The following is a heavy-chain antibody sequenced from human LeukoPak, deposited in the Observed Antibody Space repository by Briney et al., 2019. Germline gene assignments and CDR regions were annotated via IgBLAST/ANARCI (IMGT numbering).Heavy chain of an antibody. V-gene: IGHV1-2*02. J-gene: IGHJ4*02. Sequence: ASMKVSCKASEYILTDYYIHWVREAPGQGLEWMGWINPHSGGTNYAQNFQYRVTMTGDTSISTAYMELSRLISDDTAIYYCARGGDNYDILTQWGQGTLVTVSS. CDR1: EYILTDYY. CDR3: ARGGDNYDILTQ. CDR2: INPHSGGT. D-gene: IGHD3-9*01.